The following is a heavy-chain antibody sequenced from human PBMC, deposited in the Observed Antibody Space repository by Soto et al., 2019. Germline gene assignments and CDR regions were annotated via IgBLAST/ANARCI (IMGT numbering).Heavy chain of an antibody. D-gene: IGHD2-8*01. CDR3: ATQGRGANNGVFKWTDGGNWFDT. CDR2: VYYNGNT. CDR1: GGSISSSTYY. Sequence: ETLSLTCSGSGGSISSSTYYWGWIRQPPGKGLEWIASVYYNGNTYYNPSLNGRVTISVDTSKNHFSLRLRSVTAADTAVYYCATQGRGANNGVFKWTDGGNWFDTWGQGARVTVSS. J-gene: IGHJ5*02. V-gene: IGHV4-39*01.